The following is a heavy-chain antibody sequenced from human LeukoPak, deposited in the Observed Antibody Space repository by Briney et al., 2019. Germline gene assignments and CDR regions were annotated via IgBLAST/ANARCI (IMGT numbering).Heavy chain of an antibody. Sequence: SETLSLTCTVSGGSISSYYWSWIRQPPGKGLEWIGYIYYSGSTNYNPSLKSRVTISVDTSKNQFSLELSSVTAADTAVYYCARDEGGSAFDNWGQGTMVTVSS. V-gene: IGHV4-59*01. D-gene: IGHD3-16*01. J-gene: IGHJ3*02. CDR3: ARDEGGSAFDN. CDR2: IYYSGST. CDR1: GGSISSYY.